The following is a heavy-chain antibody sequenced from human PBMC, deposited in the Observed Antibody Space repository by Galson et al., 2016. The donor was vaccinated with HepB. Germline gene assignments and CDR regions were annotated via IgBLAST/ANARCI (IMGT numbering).Heavy chain of an antibody. V-gene: IGHV4-34*01. J-gene: IGHJ4*02. Sequence: ETLSLTCAVSGGSLSGFYWSWIRQPPGKGLEWIGEINNSGSTHFNSSLKSRVNLSVDTSKNQVSLILTSVTAADTAVYYCARTDYRIWGQGTLVTVSS. CDR3: ARTDYRI. D-gene: IGHD4/OR15-4a*01. CDR2: INNSGST. CDR1: GGSLSGFY.